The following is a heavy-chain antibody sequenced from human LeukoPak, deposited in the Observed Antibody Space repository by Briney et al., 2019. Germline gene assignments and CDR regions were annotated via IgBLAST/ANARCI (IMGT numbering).Heavy chain of an antibody. V-gene: IGHV1-69*05. D-gene: IGHD3-22*01. Sequence: SVKVSCKASGATFSSYSVNWVRQTPGQGLEWMGGSIPLFGTANYAQKFQGRVTMTTDESTRTAYMELSSLTSQDTAVYYCARALADDRSGYFSSWGQGTLVTVSS. J-gene: IGHJ4*02. CDR2: SIPLFGTA. CDR3: ARALADDRSGYFSS. CDR1: GATFSSYS.